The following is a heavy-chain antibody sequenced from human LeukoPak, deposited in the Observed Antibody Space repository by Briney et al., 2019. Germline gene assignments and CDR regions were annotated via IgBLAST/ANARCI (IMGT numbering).Heavy chain of an antibody. J-gene: IGHJ4*02. Sequence: SETLSLTCTVSGGSISSSSYYWGWIRQPPGKGLEWIGSIYYSGSTYYNPSLKSRVTISVDTSKNQFSLKLSSVTAADTAVYYCAREAFSGSYDFDYWGQGTLVTVSS. D-gene: IGHD1-26*01. CDR1: GGSISSSSYY. V-gene: IGHV4-39*02. CDR2: IYYSGST. CDR3: AREAFSGSYDFDY.